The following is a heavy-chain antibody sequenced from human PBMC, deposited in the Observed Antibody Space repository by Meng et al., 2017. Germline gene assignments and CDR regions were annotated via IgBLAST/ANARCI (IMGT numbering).Heavy chain of an antibody. V-gene: IGHV1-69*13. CDR3: AADSSVSHDYYYYGMDV. Sequence: SVKVSCKASGGTFSSYAISWVRQAPGQGLEWMGGIIPIFGTANYAQKFQGRVTITADESTSTAYMELSSLRSEDTAVYYCAADSSVSHDYYYYGMDVWGQGTTVTVSS. CDR1: GGTFSSYA. D-gene: IGHD3-10*01. J-gene: IGHJ6*02. CDR2: IIPIFGTA.